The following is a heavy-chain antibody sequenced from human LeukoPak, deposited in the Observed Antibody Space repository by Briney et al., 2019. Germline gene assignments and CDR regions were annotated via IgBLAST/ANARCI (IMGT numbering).Heavy chain of an antibody. CDR2: IWYDGSEK. CDR1: GLTFSNHG. CDR3: AKGGSDSSGYFDY. Sequence: GGSLRLSCAASGLTFSNHGIHWVREAPGKGLEWVAVIWYDGSEKYYSESVKGRFTISRDNSKNTVSLQMDTLRAEDTAVYFCAKGGSDSSGYFDYCGQGTQVTVSS. J-gene: IGHJ4*02. V-gene: IGHV3-33*06. D-gene: IGHD3-22*01.